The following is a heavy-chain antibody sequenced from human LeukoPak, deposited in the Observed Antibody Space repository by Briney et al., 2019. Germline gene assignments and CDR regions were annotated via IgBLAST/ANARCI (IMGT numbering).Heavy chain of an antibody. Sequence: GGSLRLSCAASGFTLSTYWMHWVRQAPGKGLVWVSRINSDGSNISYADSVKGRFTISRDNAKNTLYLQMNSLRAEDTAMYYCARGSSSSSTRVADYWGQGTLVTVSS. CDR1: GFTLSTYW. CDR3: ARGSSSSSTRVADY. V-gene: IGHV3-74*01. D-gene: IGHD6-13*01. CDR2: INSDGSNI. J-gene: IGHJ4*02.